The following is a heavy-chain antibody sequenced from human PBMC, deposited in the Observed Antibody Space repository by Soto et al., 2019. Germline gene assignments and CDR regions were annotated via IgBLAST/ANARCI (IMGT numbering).Heavy chain of an antibody. Sequence: ASVKVSCKASAYTFTSYYMHWVRQAPGQGLEWMGIINPSGGSTSYAQKFQGRVTMTRDTSTSTVYMELSSLRSEDTAGSYCAREGYQGSGRAADAFDIWGKGTMVTGS. J-gene: IGHJ3*02. CDR2: INPSGGST. CDR1: AYTFTSYY. V-gene: IGHV1-46*01. CDR3: AREGYQGSGRAADAFDI. D-gene: IGHD3-10*01.